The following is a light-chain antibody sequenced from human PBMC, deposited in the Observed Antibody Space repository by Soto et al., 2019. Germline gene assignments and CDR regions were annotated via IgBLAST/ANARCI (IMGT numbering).Light chain of an antibody. CDR1: SSDVGGYNY. Sequence: QSVLTQPRSVSGSPGQSVTISCTGTSSDVGGYNYVSWYQHHPGKAPKLIIYDVTKRPSGVPDRFSGSKSGNTASLTISGLQTDDEADYYCCSYAGSSTLVFGGGTKLTVL. CDR2: DVT. CDR3: CSYAGSSTLV. J-gene: IGLJ2*01. V-gene: IGLV2-11*01.